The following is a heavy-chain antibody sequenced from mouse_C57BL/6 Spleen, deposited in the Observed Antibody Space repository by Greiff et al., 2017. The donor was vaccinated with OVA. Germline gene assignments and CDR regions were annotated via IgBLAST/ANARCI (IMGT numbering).Heavy chain of an antibody. D-gene: IGHD1-1*01. CDR1: GFTFSDYG. CDR2: ISSGSSTI. Sequence: EVMLVESGGGLVKPGGSLKLSCAASGFTFSDYGMHWVRQAPEKGLEWVAYISSGSSTIYYADTVKGRFTISRDNAKNTLFLQMTSLRSEDTAMYYCARGTTVVATGYFDVWGTGTTVTVSS. CDR3: ARGTTVVATGYFDV. J-gene: IGHJ1*03. V-gene: IGHV5-17*01.